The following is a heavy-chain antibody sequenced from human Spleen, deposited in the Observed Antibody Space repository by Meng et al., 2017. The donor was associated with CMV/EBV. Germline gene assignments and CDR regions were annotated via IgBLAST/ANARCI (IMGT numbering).Heavy chain of an antibody. V-gene: IGHV3-21*01. Sequence: GESLKISCAASGFTFSSYTMNWVRQAPGKGLEWVSSISSSSSYISYADSEKGRFTISRDNAKNSLYLQMNSLRAEDTAVYYCARPYQLLYYDYYGMDVWGQGTTVTVSS. CDR2: ISSSSSYI. CDR1: GFTFSSYT. J-gene: IGHJ6*02. D-gene: IGHD2-2*01. CDR3: ARPYQLLYYDYYGMDV.